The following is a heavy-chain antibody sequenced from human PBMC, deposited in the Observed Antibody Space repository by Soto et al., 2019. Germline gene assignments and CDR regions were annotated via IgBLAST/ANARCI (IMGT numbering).Heavy chain of an antibody. J-gene: IGHJ5*01. V-gene: IGHV4-59*01. CDR3: AISLYCSGGSCSFDS. Sequence: SETLSLTCTVSGGSISSYYWSWIRQPPGKGLEWIGYIYYSGSTNYNPSLKSRVTMSVDTSNNQFSLKLTSVTAADTAVYYCAISLYCSGGSCSFDSWGQGTLVTVSA. CDR1: GGSISSYY. D-gene: IGHD2-15*01. CDR2: IYYSGST.